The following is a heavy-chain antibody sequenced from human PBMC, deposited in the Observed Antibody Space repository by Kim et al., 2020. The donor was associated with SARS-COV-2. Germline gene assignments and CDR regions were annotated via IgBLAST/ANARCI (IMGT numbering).Heavy chain of an antibody. V-gene: IGHV5-10-1*01. Sequence: YPNYSPSFQGHVTISADKSISTAYLQWSSLKASDTAMYYCARLSTATSDYWGQGTLVTVSS. CDR2: YP. J-gene: IGHJ4*02. CDR3: ARLSTATSDY.